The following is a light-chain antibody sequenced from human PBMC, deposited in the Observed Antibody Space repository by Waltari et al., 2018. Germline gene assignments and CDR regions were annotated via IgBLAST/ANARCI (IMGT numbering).Light chain of an antibody. CDR2: DAS. CDR1: QNVYKY. Sequence: EIVLTQSPATLPVSPGEGATLSCRARQNVYKYLAWYQQKPGQAPRLLIYDASSRASGVPARFSGSGSGTDYTLTISSLEPEDFGFYFCQQRGDWPLTFGGGTRVEMK. V-gene: IGKV3-11*01. J-gene: IGKJ4*01. CDR3: QQRGDWPLT.